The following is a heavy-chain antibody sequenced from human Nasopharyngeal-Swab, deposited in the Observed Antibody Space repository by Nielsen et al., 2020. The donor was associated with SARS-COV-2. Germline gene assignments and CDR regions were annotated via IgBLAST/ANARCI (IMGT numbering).Heavy chain of an antibody. Sequence: VRQAPGKGLEWVAVIWYDGTNRYYADSVKDRFTISRDNSKNTLDLQMNSLKAVDTAIHYCVRALGEEGDYWGQGTPVTVSS. CDR3: VRALGEEGDY. D-gene: IGHD3-10*01. J-gene: IGHJ4*02. V-gene: IGHV3-33*01. CDR2: IWYDGTNR.